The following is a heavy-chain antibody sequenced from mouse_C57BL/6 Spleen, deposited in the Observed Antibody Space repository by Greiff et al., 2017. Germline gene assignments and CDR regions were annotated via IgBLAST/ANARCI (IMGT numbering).Heavy chain of an antibody. CDR3: ERRDDGYAWFAY. J-gene: IGHJ3*01. V-gene: IGHV1-55*01. Sequence: VQLQQPGAELVKPGASVKMSCKASGYTFTSYWITWVKQRPGQGLEWIGDIYPGSGSTNYNEKFKSKATLTVDTSASTAYMQLSSRTSDDSAVEYCERRDDGYAWFAYWGQGTLVTVSA. CDR2: IYPGSGST. D-gene: IGHD2-3*01. CDR1: GYTFTSYW.